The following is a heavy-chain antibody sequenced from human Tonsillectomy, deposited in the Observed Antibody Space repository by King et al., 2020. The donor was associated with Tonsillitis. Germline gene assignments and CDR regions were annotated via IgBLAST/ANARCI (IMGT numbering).Heavy chain of an antibody. V-gene: IGHV4-38-2*02. J-gene: IGHJ5*02. CDR2: IYYSGST. CDR1: GYSISSGYY. D-gene: IGHD4-17*01. Sequence: QLQESGPGLVKPSETLSLKCTVSGYSISSGYYWGWIRQPPGKGLEWIGSIYYSGSTCYNPSLTGRVTISVDTSKNQFSLKVSSVTAADTAVYYCARGGGDSLERLFDPWGQGTLVTVSS. CDR3: ARGGGDSLERLFDP.